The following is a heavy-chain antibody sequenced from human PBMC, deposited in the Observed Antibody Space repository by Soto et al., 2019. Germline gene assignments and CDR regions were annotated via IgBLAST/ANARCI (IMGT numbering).Heavy chain of an antibody. V-gene: IGHV1-69*02. CDR1: GGTFSSYT. J-gene: IGHJ4*02. CDR2: IIPILGIA. D-gene: IGHD2-2*01. CDR3: ARVPAALYYFDY. Sequence: ASVKVSCKASGGTFSSYTISWVRQAPGQGLEWMGRIIPILGIANYAQKFQGRVTITADKSTSTAYMELSSLRSEDTAVYYCARVPAALYYFDYWGQGTLVTVSS.